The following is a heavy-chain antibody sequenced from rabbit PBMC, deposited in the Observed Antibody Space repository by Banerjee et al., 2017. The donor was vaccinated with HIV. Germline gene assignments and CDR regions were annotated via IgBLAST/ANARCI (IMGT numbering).Heavy chain of an antibody. V-gene: IGHV1S39*01. Sequence: QEQLKESGGGLVQPGGSLKLSCKASGFTLSSYYMNWVRQAPGKGLEWIGYIDPVFGITYYATWAKGRFTISKTSTTVTLQMTSLTAADTATYFCTRDSGDWCFDVWGPGTLVTVS. D-gene: IGHD4-1*01. CDR3: TRDSGDWCFDV. CDR2: IDPVFGIT. J-gene: IGHJ2*01. CDR1: GFTLSSYY.